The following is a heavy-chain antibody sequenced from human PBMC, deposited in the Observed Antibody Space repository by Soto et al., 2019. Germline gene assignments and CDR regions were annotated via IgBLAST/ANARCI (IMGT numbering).Heavy chain of an antibody. CDR1: GASVTRAGSY. CDR2: IYFDGTT. V-gene: IGHV4-31*11. D-gene: IGHD4-17*01. CDR3: ATRTTVTTFDY. Sequence: QVQLQESGPGLVKSSQTLSLTCDVSGASVTRAGSYWGWIRQRPGQGLEWFGYIYFDGTTYYNPSLKSRVIISADTSRNQFSLSLSFLTAADTAVYYCATRTTVTTFDYWGQGTLVTVSS. J-gene: IGHJ4*02.